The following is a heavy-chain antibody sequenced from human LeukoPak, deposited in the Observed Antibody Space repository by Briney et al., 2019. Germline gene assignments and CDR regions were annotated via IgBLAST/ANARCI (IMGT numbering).Heavy chain of an antibody. CDR1: GYSFTTYW. CDR3: ARGHHVVVATATWASDAFDL. V-gene: IGHV5-51*01. CDR2: IYPADSTA. Sequence: GESLKISCKASGYSFTTYWIGWVRQMPGKGLEWMGIIYPADSTAHYSPSFQGQVTISVDKSINTAYLQWSRLKASDTAMYYCARGHHVVVATATWASDAFDLWGQGTMVTVSS. J-gene: IGHJ3*01. D-gene: IGHD2-21*02.